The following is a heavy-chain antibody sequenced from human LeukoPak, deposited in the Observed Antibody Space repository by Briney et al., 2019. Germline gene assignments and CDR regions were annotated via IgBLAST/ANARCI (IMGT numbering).Heavy chain of an antibody. D-gene: IGHD5-18*01. CDR3: ARVDGGYSYGYYYYYMDV. CDR2: INSKSDTI. CDR1: GFTFSSYS. Sequence: PGGSLRLSCAASGFTFSSYSMNWVRQAPGKGLEWISYINSKSDTIYYADSVKGRFTISRDNAKNSLFLQMNSLRAEDTAVYYCARVDGGYSYGYYYYYMDVRGKGTTVTVSS. J-gene: IGHJ6*03. V-gene: IGHV3-48*04.